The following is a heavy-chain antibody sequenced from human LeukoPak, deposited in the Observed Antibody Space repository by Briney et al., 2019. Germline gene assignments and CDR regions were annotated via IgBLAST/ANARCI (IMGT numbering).Heavy chain of an antibody. V-gene: IGHV5-51*01. Sequence: GAPLKISCKGSGSSFTSYWIGWVRQMPGKGLEWMGIIYPGDSDTRYSPSFQGQVTISADKSISTAYLQWSSLKASDTAVYYCASPRGSWPPTEFDYWGQGTLVTVSS. D-gene: IGHD6-13*01. J-gene: IGHJ4*02. CDR2: IYPGDSDT. CDR1: GSSFTSYW. CDR3: ASPRGSWPPTEFDY.